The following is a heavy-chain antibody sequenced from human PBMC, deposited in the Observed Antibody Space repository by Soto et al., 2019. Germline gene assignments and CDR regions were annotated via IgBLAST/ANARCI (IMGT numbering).Heavy chain of an antibody. CDR3: ARGYGGNFDY. J-gene: IGHJ4*02. Sequence: SETLSLTCTVSGGSISSYYWSWIRQPPGKGLEWIGYIYYSGSTYYNPSLKSRVTISVDTSKNQFSLKLSSVTAADTAVYYCARGYGGNFDYWGQGTLVTVSS. V-gene: IGHV4-59*04. CDR1: GGSISSYY. CDR2: IYYSGST. D-gene: IGHD5-18*01.